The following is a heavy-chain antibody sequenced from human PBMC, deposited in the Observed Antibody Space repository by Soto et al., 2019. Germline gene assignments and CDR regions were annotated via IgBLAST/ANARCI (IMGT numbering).Heavy chain of an antibody. CDR3: ARGGGGVALHF. V-gene: IGHV4-30-2*01. J-gene: IGHJ6*02. D-gene: IGHD2-8*02. CDR2: LFHSGST. Sequence: QLQLQESGSGLVKPSQTLSLTCAVSGASISSGGYSWSWIRQPPGKGLEWIGYLFHSGSTSYNPSHKSRVTITVGRCKNQFSLKLSSMAAADTAVYYCARGGGGVALHFWGQGTTVSVSS. CDR1: GASISSGGYS.